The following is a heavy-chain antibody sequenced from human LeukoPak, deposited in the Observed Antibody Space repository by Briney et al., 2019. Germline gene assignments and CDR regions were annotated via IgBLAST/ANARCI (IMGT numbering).Heavy chain of an antibody. CDR2: ISSSGSTI. D-gene: IGHD6-13*01. CDR1: GFTFSSYE. J-gene: IGHJ3*02. Sequence: GGSLRLSCAASGFTFSSYEMNWVRQAPGKGLEWVSYISSSGSTIHYADSVKGRFTISRDNAKNSLYLQMNSLRAVDTAVYFCARDVAYTSRGVDIWGQGTIVTVSS. V-gene: IGHV3-48*03. CDR3: ARDVAYTSRGVDI.